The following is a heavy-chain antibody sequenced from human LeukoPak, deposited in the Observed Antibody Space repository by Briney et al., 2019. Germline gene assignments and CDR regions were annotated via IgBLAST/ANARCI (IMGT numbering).Heavy chain of an antibody. D-gene: IGHD6-6*01. CDR1: GFPFSSCA. Sequence: GGSLRLSCAASGFPFSSCAMSWVRQAPGKELEWVSSISGRGSNTYYGNSVKGRFTISRDNSKNTLYLQLNSLRAEDTAVYYCAKGVSSSSPFDYWGQGTLVTVSS. J-gene: IGHJ4*02. CDR3: AKGVSSSSPFDY. CDR2: ISGRGSNT. V-gene: IGHV3-23*01.